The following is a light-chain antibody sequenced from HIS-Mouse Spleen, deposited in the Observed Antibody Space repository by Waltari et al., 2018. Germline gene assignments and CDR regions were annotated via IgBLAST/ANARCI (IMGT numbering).Light chain of an antibody. J-gene: IGLJ1*01. CDR3: SSYTSSSTV. CDR1: SSDVGSYNR. CDR2: EVS. V-gene: IGLV2-18*02. Sequence: QSALTQPPSVSGSPGQSVTIPCTGTSSDVGSYNRAAWYQQPPGTAPKLMIYEVSNRPSGVPDRFSGSKSGNTASLTISGLQAEDEADYYCSSYTSSSTVFGTGTKVTVL.